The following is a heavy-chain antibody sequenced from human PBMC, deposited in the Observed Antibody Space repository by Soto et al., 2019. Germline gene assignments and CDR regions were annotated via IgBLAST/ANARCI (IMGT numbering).Heavy chain of an antibody. CDR3: AGDPPELGCGESSFEGMDV. D-gene: IGHD3-10*01. CDR2: INAGNSNT. J-gene: IGHJ6*02. V-gene: IGHV1-3*01. CDR1: GYTHPNYA. Sequence: GSVQVSRQDSGYTHPNYAKPWVRPDPGKRLEWKGWINAGNSNTKYSHKFQGRVTITRDTTASTAYMEMMSLRSEDTAVYYCAGDPPELGCGESSFEGMDVWGQGTTVTVSS.